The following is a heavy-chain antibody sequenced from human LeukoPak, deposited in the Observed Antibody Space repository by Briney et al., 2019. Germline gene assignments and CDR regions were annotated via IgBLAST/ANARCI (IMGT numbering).Heavy chain of an antibody. D-gene: IGHD2-15*01. Sequence: SVKVSCKASGGTFSSYAISWVRQAPGQGLEWMGRIIPILGIANYAQKFQGRVTITADRSTSTAYMELSSLRSEDTAVYYCALGVAATTFDYWGQGTLVTVSS. CDR3: ALGVAATTFDY. V-gene: IGHV1-69*04. CDR2: IIPILGIA. CDR1: GGTFSSYA. J-gene: IGHJ4*02.